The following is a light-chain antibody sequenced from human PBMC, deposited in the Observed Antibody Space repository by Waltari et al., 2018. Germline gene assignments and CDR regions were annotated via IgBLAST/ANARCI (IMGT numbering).Light chain of an antibody. CDR3: QETNTFPIT. J-gene: IGKJ5*01. Sequence: DIQMTQSPSSVSASVGDTVTITCRASQDISNQLTWYQQKPGKAPKFLIYDASTLESGVPSRFSGSGSGTYFTLTVRSLQPEDFATYYCQETNTFPITFGQGTRLEIK. V-gene: IGKV1D-12*01. CDR1: QDISNQ. CDR2: DAS.